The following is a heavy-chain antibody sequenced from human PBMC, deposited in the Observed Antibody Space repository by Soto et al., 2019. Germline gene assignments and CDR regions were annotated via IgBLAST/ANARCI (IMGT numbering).Heavy chain of an antibody. CDR3: VRGLKWRDLDY. D-gene: IGHD2-15*01. Sequence: ASVKVSCKASGGTFSSYAISWVRQAPGQGLEWMGGINPSSGETTYAQKFQGRVTMTRDTSISTAYMDLITLRSADTAIYYCVRGLKWRDLDYWGQGTPVTVSS. J-gene: IGHJ4*02. V-gene: IGHV1-2*02. CDR2: INPSSGET. CDR1: GGTFSSYA.